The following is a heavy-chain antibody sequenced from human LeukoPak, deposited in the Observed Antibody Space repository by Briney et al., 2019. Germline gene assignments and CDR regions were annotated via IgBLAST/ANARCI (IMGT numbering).Heavy chain of an antibody. D-gene: IGHD6-13*01. J-gene: IGHJ4*02. CDR1: GYTFTGYY. CDR3: ARESSSSWSKDY. V-gene: IGHV1-2*02. CDR2: INPNSGGT. Sequence: ASMKGSCKASGYTFTGYYMHWVRQAPGQGLEWMGWINPNSGGTNYAQKFQGRVTMTRDTSISTAYMELSRLRSDDTAVYYCARESSSSWSKDYWGQGTLVTVSS.